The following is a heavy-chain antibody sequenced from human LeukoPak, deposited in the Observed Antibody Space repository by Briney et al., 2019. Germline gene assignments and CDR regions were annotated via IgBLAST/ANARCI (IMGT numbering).Heavy chain of an antibody. CDR1: GGSISSYY. V-gene: IGHV4-59*01. J-gene: IGHJ4*02. CDR2: IYYSGST. Sequence: SETLSLTCTVSGGSISSYYWSWIRQPPGKGLEWIGYIYYSGSTNYNPSLKSRVTISVDTSKNQFSLKPSSVTAADTAVYYCARTYYYGSGSYYLDYWGQGTLVTVSS. D-gene: IGHD3-10*01. CDR3: ARTYYYGSGSYYLDY.